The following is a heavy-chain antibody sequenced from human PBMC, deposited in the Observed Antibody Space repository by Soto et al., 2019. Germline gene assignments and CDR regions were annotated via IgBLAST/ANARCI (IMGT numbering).Heavy chain of an antibody. D-gene: IGHD2-2*01. V-gene: IGHV4-4*02. CDR3: VRNADFCSDF. CDR1: GGSTSSGYW. CDR2: ISRGGNP. Sequence: SETLSLTCAVSGGSTSSGYWWGWVRQPPGKGLEWIGEISRGGNPNYNPSLKSRVTISVDTSNNEFSLRLNSVTAADTAVYYCVRNADFCSDFWGQGPLVTVSS. J-gene: IGHJ4*02.